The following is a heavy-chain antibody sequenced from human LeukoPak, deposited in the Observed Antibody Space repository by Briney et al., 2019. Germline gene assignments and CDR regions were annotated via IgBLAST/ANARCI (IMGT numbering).Heavy chain of an antibody. CDR2: IYTSGST. Sequence: PSETLSLTCTVSAGSISSYYWSWIRQPAGKGLEWIGRIYTSGSTNYNPSLKSRVTISVDTSKNQFSLKLSSVTAADTAVYYCARDQGTAMVTGAFDIWGQGTMVTVSS. CDR3: ARDQGTAMVTGAFDI. D-gene: IGHD5-18*01. V-gene: IGHV4-4*07. J-gene: IGHJ3*02. CDR1: AGSISSYY.